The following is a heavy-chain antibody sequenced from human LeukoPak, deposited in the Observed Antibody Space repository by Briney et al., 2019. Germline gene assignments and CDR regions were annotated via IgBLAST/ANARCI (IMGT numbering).Heavy chain of an antibody. Sequence: ASVKVSCKASGYTFTAYYMHWVRQAPGQGLEWMGIINPSGGSTSYAQKFQGRVTMTRDTYTSTVYMELSSLRSEDTAVYYCARGGYYYDSSGYYQWAPFDYWGQGTLVTVSS. CDR3: ARGGYYYDSSGYYQWAPFDY. V-gene: IGHV1-46*01. CDR1: GYTFTAYY. D-gene: IGHD3-22*01. J-gene: IGHJ4*02. CDR2: INPSGGST.